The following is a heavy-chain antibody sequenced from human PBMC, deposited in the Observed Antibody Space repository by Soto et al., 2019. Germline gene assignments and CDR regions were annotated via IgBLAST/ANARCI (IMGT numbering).Heavy chain of an antibody. D-gene: IGHD6-19*01. J-gene: IGHJ4*02. Sequence: QVQLVESGGGVVQPGRSLRLSCAASGFTFSSYGMHWVRQAPGKGLEWVAVISYDGSNKYYADSVKGRFTISRDNSKNTLYLQMNSLRAEDTAVYYCAKSYSSGWYNHFDYWGQGTLVTVSS. CDR1: GFTFSSYG. CDR3: AKSYSSGWYNHFDY. CDR2: ISYDGSNK. V-gene: IGHV3-30*18.